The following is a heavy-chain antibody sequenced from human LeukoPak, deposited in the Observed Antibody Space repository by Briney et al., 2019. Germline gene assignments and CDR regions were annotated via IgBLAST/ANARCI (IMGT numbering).Heavy chain of an antibody. CDR2: IRYDGSNK. V-gene: IGHV3-30*02. CDR3: AKDERYSYGLGGY. Sequence: GGSLRLSCAASGFTFSSYGMHWVRQAPGKGLGWVAFIRYDGSNKYYADSVKGRFTISRDNSKNTLYLQMNSLRAEDTAVYYCAKDERYSYGLGGYWGQGTLVTVSS. D-gene: IGHD5-18*01. CDR1: GFTFSSYG. J-gene: IGHJ4*02.